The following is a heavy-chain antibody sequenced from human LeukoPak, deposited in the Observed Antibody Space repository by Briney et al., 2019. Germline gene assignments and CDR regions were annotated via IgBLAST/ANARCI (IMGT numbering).Heavy chain of an antibody. CDR1: GFTFSNNA. J-gene: IGHJ4*02. V-gene: IGHV3-23*01. Sequence: GGSLRLSCVASGFTFSNNAASWFRQARGKGLEWVSTVGRGGGDTYYADSVRGRFTISKDSSKNTLQMNSLSADDTAMYYCVKHSGGVYGNSDYWGQGILVTVSS. CDR2: VGRGGGDT. D-gene: IGHD1-1*01. CDR3: VKHSGGVYGNSDY.